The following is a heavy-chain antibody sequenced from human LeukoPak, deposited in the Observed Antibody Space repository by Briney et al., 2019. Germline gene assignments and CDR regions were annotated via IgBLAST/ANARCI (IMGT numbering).Heavy chain of an antibody. J-gene: IGHJ4*02. D-gene: IGHD2-15*01. V-gene: IGHV3-21*01. Sequence: PGGSLRLSCAASGFTFNTYSMNWVRQAPGKGLEWVSFIGSRSNYIYYSDSVQGRFTVSRDNAKNSLYLQMNSLRAEDTAIYYCARVPGRYCSGGSCFPFDYWGQGTLVTVSS. CDR2: IGSRSNYI. CDR3: ARVPGRYCSGGSCFPFDY. CDR1: GFTFNTYS.